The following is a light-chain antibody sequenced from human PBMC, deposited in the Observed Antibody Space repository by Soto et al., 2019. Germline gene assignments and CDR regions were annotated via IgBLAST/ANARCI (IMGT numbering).Light chain of an antibody. CDR2: EVT. CDR1: SGDIGSYNR. J-gene: IGLJ1*01. CDR3: SSYKKINTRACV. V-gene: IGLV2-14*01. Sequence: QSVLTQPASVSGSPGQSITISCTGTSGDIGSYNRVSWYQQHPGKAPKLIIYEVTDRPSGVSNRFSGSKSGNTASLTISGLQAEDEAEYYCSSYKKINTRACVFGTGTKLTVL.